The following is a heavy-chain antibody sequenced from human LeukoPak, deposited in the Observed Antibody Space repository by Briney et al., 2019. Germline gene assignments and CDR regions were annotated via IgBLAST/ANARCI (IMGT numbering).Heavy chain of an antibody. D-gene: IGHD3-22*01. V-gene: IGHV4-30-2*01. Sequence: PSQTLSLTCTVSGGSISSGGYYWSWIRQPPGKGLEWIGYIYHSGSTYYNPSLKSRVTISVDRSKNQFSLKLSSVTAADTAVYYCARGDSSVFDYWGQGTLVTVSS. J-gene: IGHJ4*02. CDR2: IYHSGST. CDR3: ARGDSSVFDY. CDR1: GGSISSGGYY.